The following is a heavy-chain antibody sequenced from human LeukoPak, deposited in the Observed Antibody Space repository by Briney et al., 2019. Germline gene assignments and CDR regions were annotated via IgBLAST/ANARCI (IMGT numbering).Heavy chain of an antibody. CDR2: IIPIFGTA. V-gene: IGHV1-69*05. CDR3: ARGRDREPRGYSGYAFDY. Sequence: GASVKVSCKASGGTFSSYAISWVRQAPRQGLEWMGGIIPIFGTANYAQKFQGRVTITTDESTSTAYMELSSLRSEDTAVYYCARGRDREPRGYSGYAFDYWGQGTLVTVSS. CDR1: GGTFSSYA. J-gene: IGHJ4*02. D-gene: IGHD5-12*01.